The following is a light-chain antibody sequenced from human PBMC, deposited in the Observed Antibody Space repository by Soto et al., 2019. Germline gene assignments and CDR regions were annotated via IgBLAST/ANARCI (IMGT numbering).Light chain of an antibody. CDR1: SSNIGAGYD. Sequence: QSVLTQPPSVSGAPGQRVTISCTGSSSNIGAGYDVHWYQQLPGTAPKLLISGNNNRPSGVLDRFSGSKSGTSASLAITGLQAEDEADYYCQSYDSSVSKVVFGGGTKLTVL. CDR2: GNN. J-gene: IGLJ2*01. V-gene: IGLV1-40*01. CDR3: QSYDSSVSKVV.